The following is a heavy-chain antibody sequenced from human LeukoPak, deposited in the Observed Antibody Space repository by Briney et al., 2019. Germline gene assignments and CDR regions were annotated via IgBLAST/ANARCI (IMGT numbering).Heavy chain of an antibody. V-gene: IGHV4-39*01. CDR1: GGSIGSSSYY. CDR2: IYYSGST. D-gene: IGHD2-15*01. CDR3: ASHSVGDFDY. J-gene: IGHJ4*02. Sequence: SETLSLTCTVSGGSIGSSSYYWGWIRQPPGKGLEWIGSIYYSGSTFYNPSLKSRVTISVDTSKNQFSLKLSSVTAADTAVYHGASHSVGDFDYWGQGTLVTVSS.